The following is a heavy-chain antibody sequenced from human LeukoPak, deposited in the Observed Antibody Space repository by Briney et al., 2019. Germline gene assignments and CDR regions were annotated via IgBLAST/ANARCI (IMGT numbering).Heavy chain of an antibody. V-gene: IGHV4-59*01. CDR1: GGSITSYY. D-gene: IGHD2-15*01. CDR3: ARVVVAAGSNWFDS. CDR2: IYYTGST. Sequence: SETLSLTCTVFGGSITSYYWSWIRQPPGKGLEWIGYIYYTGSTNYNPSLKSRVTISVDTSKNQFSLKLSSVSAADTAVYYCARVVVAAGSNWFDSWGQGTLVTVSS. J-gene: IGHJ5*01.